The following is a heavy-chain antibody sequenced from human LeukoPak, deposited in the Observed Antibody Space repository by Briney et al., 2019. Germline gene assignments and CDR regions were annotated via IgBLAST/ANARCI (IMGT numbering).Heavy chain of an antibody. CDR2: INPNGGRT. Sequence: GASVKVSCKTSGYTFTRHSMHWVRQAPGQGLEWMGIINPNGGRTTCAQKIQGRVTMTRDMPTGTMYMEMSSLRSEDTAVYYCARDNNGWAWDYWGQGTLVTVPS. V-gene: IGHV1-46*01. J-gene: IGHJ4*02. D-gene: IGHD6-19*01. CDR1: GYTFTRHS. CDR3: ARDNNGWAWDY.